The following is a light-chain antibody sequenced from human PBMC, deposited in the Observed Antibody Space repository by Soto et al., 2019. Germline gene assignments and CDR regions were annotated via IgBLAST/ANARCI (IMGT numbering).Light chain of an antibody. Sequence: QSALTQPASVSGSPGQSITISCTGTSSDVGSYNYVSWYQQHPGKAPKLMIYEVSNRPSGVSNRFSGSKSGNTASLTISGLQAEDEANYYCSSYTSLSTRVFGGGPKLTVL. CDR1: SSDVGSYNY. J-gene: IGLJ3*02. CDR3: SSYTSLSTRV. V-gene: IGLV2-14*01. CDR2: EVS.